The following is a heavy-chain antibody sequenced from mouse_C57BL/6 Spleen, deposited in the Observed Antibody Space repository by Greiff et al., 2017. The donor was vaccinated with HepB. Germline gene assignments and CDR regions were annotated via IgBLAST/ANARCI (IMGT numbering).Heavy chain of an antibody. Sequence: VKLVESGAELVKPGASVKISCKASGYAFSSYWMNWVKQRPGKGLEWIGRIYPGDGDTNYNGKFKGKATLTADKSSSTAYMQLSSLTSEDSAVYFCATNWGGPFAYWGQGTLVTVSA. CDR1: GYAFSSYW. D-gene: IGHD4-1*01. J-gene: IGHJ3*01. CDR2: IYPGDGDT. V-gene: IGHV1-80*01. CDR3: ATNWGGPFAY.